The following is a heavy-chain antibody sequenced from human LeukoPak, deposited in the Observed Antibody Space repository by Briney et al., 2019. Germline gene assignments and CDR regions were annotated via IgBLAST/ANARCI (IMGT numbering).Heavy chain of an antibody. Sequence: GASVKVSCKVSGYSLSELSMHWVRQAPGKGLEWMGRSDPEDGETIYAQDLQARVTMTEDTSTDTAYMELSTLKSDDTAVYYCATAPFFGEQGYWGQGTLVTVSS. J-gene: IGHJ4*02. V-gene: IGHV1-24*01. CDR3: ATAPFFGEQGY. D-gene: IGHD3-16*01. CDR2: SDPEDGET. CDR1: GYSLSELS.